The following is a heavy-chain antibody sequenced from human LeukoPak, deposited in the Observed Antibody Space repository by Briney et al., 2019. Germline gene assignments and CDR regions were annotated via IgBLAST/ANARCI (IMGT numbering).Heavy chain of an antibody. CDR3: ARDQVLAMIGVSQGAFDI. Sequence: GGSLRLSCAAPGFIFSRYWMSWVRQAPGKGLEWVANIKEDGSEKYYVDSVKGRFTISRDNAKKSLYLQMNSPRAEDTAVYYCARDQVLAMIGVSQGAFDIWGQGTMVTVSS. V-gene: IGHV3-7*01. D-gene: IGHD3-22*01. CDR2: IKEDGSEK. J-gene: IGHJ3*02. CDR1: GFIFSRYW.